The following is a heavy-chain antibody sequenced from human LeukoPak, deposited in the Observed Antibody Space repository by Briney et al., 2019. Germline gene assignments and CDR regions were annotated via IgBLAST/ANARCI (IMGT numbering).Heavy chain of an antibody. J-gene: IGHJ5*02. CDR1: DYTFTHYG. CDR3: ARAVVTIFGVVINWFDP. CDR2: IIPIFGTA. Sequence: GASVKVSCKASDYTFTHYGFTWVRQAPGQGLEWMGEIIPIFGTANYAQKFQGRVTITADESTSTAYMELSSLRSEDTAVYYCARAVVTIFGVVINWFDPWGQGTLVTVSS. V-gene: IGHV1-69*13. D-gene: IGHD3-3*01.